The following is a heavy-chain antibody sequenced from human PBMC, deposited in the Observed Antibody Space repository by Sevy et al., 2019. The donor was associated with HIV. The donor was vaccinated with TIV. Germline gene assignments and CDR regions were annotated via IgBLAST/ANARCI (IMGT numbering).Heavy chain of an antibody. CDR2: ISGSGGST. Sequence: GGSLRLSCAASGFTFSSHAVSWVRQAPGKGLEWVSAISGSGGSTYYADSVKGRFTISRDNSKNTLYLQMNSLRAEDTAVYYCAKILLGGGRMDVWGQGTTVTVSS. V-gene: IGHV3-23*01. J-gene: IGHJ6*02. CDR1: GFTFSSHA. CDR3: AKILLGGGRMDV.